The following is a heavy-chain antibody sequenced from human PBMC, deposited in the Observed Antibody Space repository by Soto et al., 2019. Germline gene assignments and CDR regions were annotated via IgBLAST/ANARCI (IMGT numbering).Heavy chain of an antibody. CDR1: GFTFSSYA. D-gene: IGHD5-18*01. CDR2: ISSNGGST. CDR3: VKGRGYSYGYNYYYYGMDV. V-gene: IGHV3-64D*08. Sequence: GGSLRLSCSASGFTFSSYAMHWVRQAPGNGLEYVSAISSNGGSTYYADSVKGRFTISRDNSKNTLYLQMSSLRAEDTAVYYCVKGRGYSYGYNYYYYGMDVWGQGTTVTVSS. J-gene: IGHJ6*02.